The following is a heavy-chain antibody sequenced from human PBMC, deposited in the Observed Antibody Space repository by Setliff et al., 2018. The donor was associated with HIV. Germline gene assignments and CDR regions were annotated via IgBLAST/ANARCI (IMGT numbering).Heavy chain of an antibody. D-gene: IGHD2-21*01. V-gene: IGHV4-31*03. Sequence: SETLSLTCTVSGGSINSGDYFWSWIRQHPGKGLEWIGYTYSRGTSYYHPSLNNRVTMSLDTSKNHFSLKVDSVTAADTAVYYCARGRPFGKFVDYFDSWGQGKLVTVSS. J-gene: IGHJ4*02. CDR1: GGSINSGDYF. CDR2: TYSRGTS. CDR3: ARGRPFGKFVDYFDS.